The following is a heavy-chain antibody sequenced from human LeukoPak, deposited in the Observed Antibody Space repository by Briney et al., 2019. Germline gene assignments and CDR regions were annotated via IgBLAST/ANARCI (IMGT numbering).Heavy chain of an antibody. CDR1: GFTFSSYS. J-gene: IGHJ4*02. V-gene: IGHV3-21*01. CDR3: ARAVASIVATITAFDY. CDR2: ISSSSSYI. D-gene: IGHD5-12*01. Sequence: GGSLRLSCAASGFTFSSYSMNWVRQAPGKGLEWVSSISSSSSYIYYADSVKGRFTISRDNAKNSLYLQMNSLRAEDTAVYYCARAVASIVATITAFDYWGQGTLVTVSS.